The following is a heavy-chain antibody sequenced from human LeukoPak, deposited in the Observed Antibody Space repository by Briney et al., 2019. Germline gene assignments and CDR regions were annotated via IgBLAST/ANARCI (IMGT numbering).Heavy chain of an antibody. CDR2: ITGSGSNT. D-gene: IGHD1/OR15-1a*01. J-gene: IGHJ4*02. V-gene: IGHV3-23*01. CDR1: GFIFSSFA. CDR3: ARRTALEQYFDY. Sequence: GGSLRLSCAASGFIFSSFAMSWVRQAPGKGLEWVSAITGSGSNTYYADSVKGRFNISRDNSKNTLYLQMNSMRADDTAVYYCARRTALEQYFDYWGQGTLVTVSS.